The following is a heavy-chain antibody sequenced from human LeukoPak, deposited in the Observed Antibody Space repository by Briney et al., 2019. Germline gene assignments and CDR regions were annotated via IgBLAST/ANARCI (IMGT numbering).Heavy chain of an antibody. CDR3: AKLKLHYDVYFHYFFYYYRDV. V-gene: IGHV4-59*08. Sequence: SETLSLTSGVSGGSIRDYYWSWLRQPPGKGLEWIAYIYYTGSANHSPSFQSRLNISLDASKNQFYLKLCSGPDADTTVYYCAKLKLHYDVYFHYFFYYYRDVWGKGTTVSVPS. CDR2: IYYTGSA. CDR1: GGSIRDYY. D-gene: IGHD4-17*01. J-gene: IGHJ6*03.